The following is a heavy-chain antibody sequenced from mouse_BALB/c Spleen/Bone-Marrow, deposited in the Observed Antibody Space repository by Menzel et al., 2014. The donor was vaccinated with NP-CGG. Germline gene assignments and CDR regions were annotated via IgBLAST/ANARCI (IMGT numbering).Heavy chain of an antibody. CDR2: INPYNGAT. CDR1: GYSFTDYY. Sequence: VQLQQSGPELVKPGASVKISCKASGYSFTDYYMHWVKQSHVKSLEWVGRINPYNGATSYNQNFKDKASLTVDKSSRTAYMELHSLTSEDSAVYYCASFGFAYWGQGTLVTVSA. V-gene: IGHV1-31*01. CDR3: ASFGFAY. J-gene: IGHJ3*01.